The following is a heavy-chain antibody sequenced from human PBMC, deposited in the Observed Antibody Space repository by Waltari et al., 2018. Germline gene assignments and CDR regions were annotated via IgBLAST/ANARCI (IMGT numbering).Heavy chain of an antibody. CDR2: ISSSSSYI. D-gene: IGHD6-13*01. V-gene: IGHV3-21*01. J-gene: IGHJ4*02. Sequence: EVQLVESGGGLVKPGGSLRLSCAAPGLIFSTYSMNWVRQAPGEGLEWVSSISSSSSYIDYADSVKGRFTISRDNANNSLYLQMNSLRVEDTAVYYCARGAAAAPFDYWGQGILVTVSS. CDR3: ARGAAAAPFDY. CDR1: GLIFSTYS.